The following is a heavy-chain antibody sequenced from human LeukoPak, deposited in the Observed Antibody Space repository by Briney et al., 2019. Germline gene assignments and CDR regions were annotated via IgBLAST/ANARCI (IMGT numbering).Heavy chain of an antibody. Sequence: PSETLSLTCTVSGGSIKSYYWSWLRQPPGKGLEWIGDIYYSGSTNYNPSLNSRVTISVDTSKNNFSLKLRSVTGADKPVYYCARGVEMATTNWFDPWGQGTLVTVSS. CDR1: GGSIKSYY. CDR2: IYYSGST. V-gene: IGHV4-59*01. D-gene: IGHD5-24*01. CDR3: ARGVEMATTNWFDP. J-gene: IGHJ5*02.